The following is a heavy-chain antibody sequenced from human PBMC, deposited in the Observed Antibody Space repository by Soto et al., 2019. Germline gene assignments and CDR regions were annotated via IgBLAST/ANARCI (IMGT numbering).Heavy chain of an antibody. CDR1: GGSIISYY. V-gene: IGHV4-59*12. CDR3: ARGYTGYVQSGLDY. D-gene: IGHD5-12*01. J-gene: IGHJ4*01. Sequence: SETLSLTCTVSGGSIISYYWSWIRQPPGKGLEWIGYIYYSGSTNYNPSLKSRFTISRDNAKNSLHLQMNSLRAEDTAVYYCARGYTGYVQSGLDYWGHGTLVTVSS. CDR2: IYYSGST.